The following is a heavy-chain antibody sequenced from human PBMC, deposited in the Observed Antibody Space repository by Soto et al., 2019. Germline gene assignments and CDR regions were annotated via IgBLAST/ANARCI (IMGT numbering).Heavy chain of an antibody. D-gene: IGHD3-10*01. Sequence: GASVKVSCKVSGYTLTELSMHWVRQAPGKGLEWMGGFDPEDGETIYAQKFQGRVTMTEDTSTDTAYMELSSLRSEDTAVYYCATGNYGSGSDYNWFDPWGQGTLVTVSS. J-gene: IGHJ5*02. V-gene: IGHV1-24*01. CDR3: ATGNYGSGSDYNWFDP. CDR2: FDPEDGET. CDR1: GYTLTELS.